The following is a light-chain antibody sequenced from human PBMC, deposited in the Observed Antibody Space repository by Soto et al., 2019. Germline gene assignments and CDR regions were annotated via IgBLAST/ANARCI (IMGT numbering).Light chain of an antibody. Sequence: DIQMTQSPSTLSASVGDRVTITCGASQSISSWLAWYQQKPGKAPTLLIYEASSLESGVPSRFSGSGSGTEFTLTISSLQPDDLATFYCQQYRSPPLTFGGGTKVEIK. J-gene: IGKJ4*01. CDR1: QSISSW. CDR2: EAS. CDR3: QQYRSPPLT. V-gene: IGKV1-5*03.